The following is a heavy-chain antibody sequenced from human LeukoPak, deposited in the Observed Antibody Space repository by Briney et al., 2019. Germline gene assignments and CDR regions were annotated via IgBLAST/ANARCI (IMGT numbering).Heavy chain of an antibody. CDR2: FDPEDGET. D-gene: IGHD3-22*01. J-gene: IGHJ5*02. CDR1: GYTLTELS. Sequence: ASVKVSCKVSGYTLTELSMHWVRQAPGKGLEWMGGFDPEDGETIYAQKFQGRVTMTEDTSTDTAYMELSSLRSGDTAVYYCATIDYYDSSGGGFDPWGQGTLVTVSS. CDR3: ATIDYYDSSGGGFDP. V-gene: IGHV1-24*01.